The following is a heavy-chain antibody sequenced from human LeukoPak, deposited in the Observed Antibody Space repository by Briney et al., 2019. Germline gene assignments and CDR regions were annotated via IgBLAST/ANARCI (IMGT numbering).Heavy chain of an antibody. V-gene: IGHV4-34*09. CDR1: GGSFSGYY. D-gene: IGHD5-12*01. Sequence: PSETLSLTCAVYGGSFSGYYWSWIRQPPGKGLEWIGYIYYSGSTYYNPSLKSRVTISVDTSKNQFSLKLSSVTAADTAVYYCARVMATNDAFDIWGQGTMVTVSS. CDR3: ARVMATNDAFDI. J-gene: IGHJ3*02. CDR2: IYYSGST.